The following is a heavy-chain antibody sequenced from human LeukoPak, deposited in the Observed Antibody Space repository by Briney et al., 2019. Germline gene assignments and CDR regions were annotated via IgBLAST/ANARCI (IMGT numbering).Heavy chain of an antibody. D-gene: IGHD3-9*01. CDR1: GFTFSSYS. V-gene: IGHV3-48*02. CDR2: ISSSSTI. Sequence: GGSLRLSCAASGFTFSSYSMNWVRQAPGKGLEWVSYISSSSTIYYADSVKGRLTISRDNAKNSLYLQMNSLRDEDTAVYYCARGGSFLTFDYWGQGTLVTVSS. CDR3: ARGGSFLTFDY. J-gene: IGHJ4*02.